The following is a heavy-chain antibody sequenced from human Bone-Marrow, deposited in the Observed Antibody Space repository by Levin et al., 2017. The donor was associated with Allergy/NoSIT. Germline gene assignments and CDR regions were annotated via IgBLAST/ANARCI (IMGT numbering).Heavy chain of an antibody. CDR3: TRDLDVHYGYNDFYDYGMDG. D-gene: IGHD5-24*01. Sequence: SGGSLRLSCTASGFTFGDYAMSWFRQAPGKGLEWVGFIRSKAYGGTTEYAASVKGRFTISRDDSKSIAYLQMNSLKTEDTAVYYCTRDLDVHYGYNDFYDYGMDGWGQGTTVTVSS. CDR1: GFTFGDYA. V-gene: IGHV3-49*03. CDR2: IRSKAYGGTT. J-gene: IGHJ6*02.